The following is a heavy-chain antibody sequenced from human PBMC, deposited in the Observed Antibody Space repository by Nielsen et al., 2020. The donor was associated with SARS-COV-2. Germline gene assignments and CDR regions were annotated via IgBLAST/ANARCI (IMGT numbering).Heavy chain of an antibody. Sequence: GESLKISCAASGFTFSSYWMHWVRQAPGKGLVWVSRINSDGSSTSYADSVKGRFTISRDNAKNTLYLQMNSLRAEDTAVYYCERGQEPYGDYVDYWGQGTLVTVSS. CDR1: GFTFSSYW. CDR3: ERGQEPYGDYVDY. CDR2: INSDGSST. D-gene: IGHD4-17*01. V-gene: IGHV3-74*01. J-gene: IGHJ4*02.